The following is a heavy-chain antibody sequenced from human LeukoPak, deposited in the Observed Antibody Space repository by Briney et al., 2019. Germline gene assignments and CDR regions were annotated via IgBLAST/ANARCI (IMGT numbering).Heavy chain of an antibody. Sequence: SETLSLTCTVSGVSISSSSYYWGWIRQPPGKGLEWIGSIYYSGSTYYNPSLKSRVTISVDTSKNQFSLKLSSVTAADTAVYYCARAGVDGSGSYYNYYYGMDVWGQGTTVTVSS. J-gene: IGHJ6*02. V-gene: IGHV4-39*07. CDR2: IYYSGST. D-gene: IGHD3-10*01. CDR1: GVSISSSSYY. CDR3: ARAGVDGSGSYYNYYYGMDV.